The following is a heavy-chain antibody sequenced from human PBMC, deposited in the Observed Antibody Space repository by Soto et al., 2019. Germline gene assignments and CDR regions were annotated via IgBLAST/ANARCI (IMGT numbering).Heavy chain of an antibody. CDR3: ARSEGLFTNYFDF. CDR1: GFTFTGFA. V-gene: IGHV3-23*01. CDR2: ISGGGGST. J-gene: IGHJ4*02. Sequence: GGSLRLSCAASGFTFTGFAMNWVRQAPGKGLEWVSTISGGGGSTYYADSVKGRFTISRDNSKNTLYLQMSSLRAEDTAVYYCARSEGLFTNYFDFWGQGTLVTVSS. D-gene: IGHD3-9*01.